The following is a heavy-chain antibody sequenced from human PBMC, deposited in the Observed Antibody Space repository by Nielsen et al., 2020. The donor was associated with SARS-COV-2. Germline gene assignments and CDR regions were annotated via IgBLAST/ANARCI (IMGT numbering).Heavy chain of an antibody. CDR3: ARDTYDSSGYSYGMDV. D-gene: IGHD3-22*01. CDR1: GFTFDSSA. Sequence: GESLKISCAASGFTFDSSAMSWVRQAPGKGLEWVSSFSGSGVATYYADSVKGRFTISRDNSKNTLYLQMNSLRAEDTAVYYCARDTYDSSGYSYGMDVWGQGTTVTVSS. V-gene: IGHV3-23*01. CDR2: FSGSGVAT. J-gene: IGHJ6*02.